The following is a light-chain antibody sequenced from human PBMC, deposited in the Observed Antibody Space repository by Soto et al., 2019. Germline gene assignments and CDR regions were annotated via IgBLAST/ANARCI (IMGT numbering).Light chain of an antibody. V-gene: IGKV4-1*01. CDR2: WAS. CDR3: QQYDSTPPT. CDR1: QGVLYSSNNKNY. Sequence: DIVMTQSPDSLAVSLGERATINCKSSQGVLYSSNNKNYLAWYQQRPGQPPKLLIYWASTRESGVPDRFSGSGSGTECTLTITSLQAEDVAVYYCQQYDSTPPTFGQGTKLEIK. J-gene: IGKJ2*01.